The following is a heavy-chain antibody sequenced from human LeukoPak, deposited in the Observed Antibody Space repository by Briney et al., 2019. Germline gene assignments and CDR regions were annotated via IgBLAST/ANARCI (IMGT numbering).Heavy chain of an antibody. J-gene: IGHJ5*02. Sequence: GASVRLSCKTSGHTFTSYGIIWVRQAPGQGIEWMGRLRGEHENTAYAEGFQGRVTMTTDASTSTAYMDLRSLRSDDTAVYFCAREHIRDYLDRYRKGLKWVIDRWGQGTLVIVSS. V-gene: IGHV1-18*01. CDR2: LRGEHENT. D-gene: IGHD1-26*01. CDR3: AREHIRDYLDRYRKGLKWVIDR. CDR1: GHTFTSYG.